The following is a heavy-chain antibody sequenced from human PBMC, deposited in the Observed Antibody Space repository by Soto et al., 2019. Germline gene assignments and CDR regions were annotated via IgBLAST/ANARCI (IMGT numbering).Heavy chain of an antibody. CDR1: WFSLSNARMG. CDR3: ARTTTRDYYDSSGEYDY. V-gene: IGHV2-26*01. Sequence: QVTWKQSGPVLVKPTETLTLTCTVPWFSLSNARMGVSWIRQPPGKALEWLAHIFSKDEKSYSTSLKSRLTISKDTSKSQVVLTMTNMDHVDTATYYCARTTTRDYYDSSGEYDYWGQGTLVTVS. J-gene: IGHJ4*02. CDR2: IFSKDEK. D-gene: IGHD3-22*01.